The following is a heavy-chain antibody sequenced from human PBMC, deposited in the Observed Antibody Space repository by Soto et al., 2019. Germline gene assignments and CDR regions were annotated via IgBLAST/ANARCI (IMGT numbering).Heavy chain of an antibody. CDR1: GFTFSDYY. CDR3: ARAGYCSGGSCAYYGMDV. Sequence: SCKASGFTFSDYYMSWIRQAPGKGLEWVSYISSSGSTIYYADSVKGRFTISRDNAKNSLYLQMNSLRAEDTAVYYCARAGYCSGGSCAYYGMDVWGQGTTVTVSS. J-gene: IGHJ6*02. V-gene: IGHV3-11*01. CDR2: ISSSGSTI. D-gene: IGHD2-15*01.